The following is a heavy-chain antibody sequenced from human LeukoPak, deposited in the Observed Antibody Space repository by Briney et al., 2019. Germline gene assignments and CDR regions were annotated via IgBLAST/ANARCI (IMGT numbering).Heavy chain of an antibody. D-gene: IGHD2-2*02. CDR3: AKGHRGVYTDPINL. Sequence: PSETLSLTCSVSGDSMNSGTYYWGWIRQPPAKGLEWIGSIDNDGSTYYSPSLKSRVTISVDTSKSRFTLSLSSVTAADTAFYYCAKGHRGVYTDPINLWGQGTLVTVSS. J-gene: IGHJ1*01. CDR2: IDNDGST. CDR1: GDSMNSGTYY. V-gene: IGHV4-39*01.